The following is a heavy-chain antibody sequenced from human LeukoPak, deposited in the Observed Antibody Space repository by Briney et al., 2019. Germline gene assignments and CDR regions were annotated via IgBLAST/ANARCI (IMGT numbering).Heavy chain of an antibody. J-gene: IGHJ4*02. D-gene: IGHD5-12*01. CDR3: ARGFDSKSTYFDY. CDR2: IYNGGSI. CDR1: GGSISNYY. V-gene: IGHV4-59*01. Sequence: SETLSLTCTVSGGSISNYYWNWIRQPPGKGLEWIGYIYNGGSINYNPSPKSRVNISVDTSKNQFSLRLTSVSAADTAVYYCARGFDSKSTYFDYWGQGTLLTVSS.